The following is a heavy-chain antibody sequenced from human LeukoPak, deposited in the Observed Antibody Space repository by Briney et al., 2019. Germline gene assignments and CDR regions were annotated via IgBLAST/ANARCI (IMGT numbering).Heavy chain of an antibody. CDR2: IYYSGST. CDR3: ARTSGGYNFFDY. CDR1: GGSISSGDYY. J-gene: IGHJ4*02. D-gene: IGHD5-24*01. Sequence: SQTLSLTCTVSGGSISSGDYYWSWIRQPPGKGLEWIGYIYYSGSTYYNPSLKSRVTISVDTSKNQFSLKLSSVTAADTAVYYCARTSGGYNFFDYWGQGTLVTVSS. V-gene: IGHV4-30-4*08.